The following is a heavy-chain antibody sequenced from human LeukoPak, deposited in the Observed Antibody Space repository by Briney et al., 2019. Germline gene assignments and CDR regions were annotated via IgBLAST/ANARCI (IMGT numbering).Heavy chain of an antibody. CDR2: ISTNGVNT. CDR1: GFSFRNYA. V-gene: IGHV3-64D*06. CDR3: VKDRERRHSGNDGNFDY. J-gene: IGHJ4*02. Sequence: PGGSLRLSCSASGFSFRNYAMHWVRQAPGKGLEHVSAISTNGVNTYYTNSVKGRFSISRDNSKNTLYLQMSSLRAEDTSVYYCVKDRERRHSGNDGNFDYWGQGTLVTVSS. D-gene: IGHD6-19*01.